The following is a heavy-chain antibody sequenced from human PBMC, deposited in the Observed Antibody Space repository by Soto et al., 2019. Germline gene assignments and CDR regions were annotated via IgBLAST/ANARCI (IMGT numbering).Heavy chain of an antibody. CDR1: GFTVSSKF. Sequence: GGSLRLSCAASGFTVSSKFMSWVRQAPERGLEWVSIIHSGGSTYYADSVKGRFTISRHISKNTLYLQMNSLRAEDTAIYYCTRSRDASGSYDYWGQGTLVTVSS. J-gene: IGHJ4*02. CDR3: TRSRDASGSYDY. CDR2: IHSGGST. D-gene: IGHD3-10*01. V-gene: IGHV3-53*04.